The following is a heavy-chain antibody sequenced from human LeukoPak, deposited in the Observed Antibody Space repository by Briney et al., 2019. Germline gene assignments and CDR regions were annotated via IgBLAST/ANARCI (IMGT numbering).Heavy chain of an antibody. V-gene: IGHV3-21*01. Sequence: PGGSLRLSCAASGFTFSSYSMNWVRQAPGKGLEWVSSISSSSSYIYYADSVKGRFTISRDNSKNTLYLQMNSLRVEDTAVYYCARVLTGYYKSPYFDFWGQGTLVTVSS. CDR1: GFTFSSYS. CDR2: ISSSSSYI. CDR3: ARVLTGYYKSPYFDF. J-gene: IGHJ4*02. D-gene: IGHD3-9*01.